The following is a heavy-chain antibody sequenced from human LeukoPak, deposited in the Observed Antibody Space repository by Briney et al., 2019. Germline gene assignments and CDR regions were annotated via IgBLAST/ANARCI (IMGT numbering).Heavy chain of an antibody. CDR3: AIVGYCSSTSCYAVGDYYYYYYMDV. V-gene: IGHV1-2*06. CDR2: INPNSGGT. CDR1: GYTFTGYY. J-gene: IGHJ6*03. Sequence: ASVKVSCKASGYTFTGYYMHWVRQAPGQGLEWMGRINPNSGGTNYAQKFQGRVTTTRDTSISTAYMELSRLRSDDTAVYYCAIVGYCSSTSCYAVGDYYYYYYMDVWGKGTTVTVSS. D-gene: IGHD2-2*01.